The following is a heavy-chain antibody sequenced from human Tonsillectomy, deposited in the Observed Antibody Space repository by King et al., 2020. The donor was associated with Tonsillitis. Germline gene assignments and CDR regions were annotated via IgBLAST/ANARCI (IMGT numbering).Heavy chain of an antibody. CDR1: GFTFSSYG. V-gene: IGHV3-30*18. CDR3: AKDRGEMATIGFDY. CDR2: ISYDGSSK. Sequence: QVQLVESGGGVVQPGRSLRLSCAASGFTFSSYGIHWVRQAPGKGLEWVAVISYDGSSKYYADSVKGRFTISRDNSKNTLSLQMNSLRTEDTAVYYCAKDRGEMATIGFDYWGQGTLVTVSS. J-gene: IGHJ4*02. D-gene: IGHD5-24*01.